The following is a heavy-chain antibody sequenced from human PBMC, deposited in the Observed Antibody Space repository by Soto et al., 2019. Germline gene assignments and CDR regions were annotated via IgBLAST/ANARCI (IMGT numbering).Heavy chain of an antibody. CDR1: GFSFSDYG. CDR2: ISHGGIRK. D-gene: IGHD6-13*01. V-gene: IGHV3-30*18. Sequence: GGSLRLSCAAAGFSFSDYGMHWVRQGPGKGLEWVAAISHGGIRKHYADSVKGRFTISRDNSKNTLYLQMNSLRAEDTAVYYCAKDLFPYSSSWYDYYGMDVWGQGTTVTVSS. CDR3: AKDLFPYSSSWYDYYGMDV. J-gene: IGHJ6*02.